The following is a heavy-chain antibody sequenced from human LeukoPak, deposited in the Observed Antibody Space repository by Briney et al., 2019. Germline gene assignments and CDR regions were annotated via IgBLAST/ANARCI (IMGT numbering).Heavy chain of an antibody. CDR1: GYTFTGYD. V-gene: IGHV1-8*01. CDR2: MNPNSGNT. CDR3: ARGIETDTANWFDP. D-gene: IGHD5-18*01. J-gene: IGHJ5*02. Sequence: ASVKVSCKASGYTFTGYDINWVRQATGQGLEWMGWMNPNSGNTGYAQKFQGRVTMTRNTSISTAYMELSSLRSEDTAVYYCARGIETDTANWFDPWGQGTLVTVSS.